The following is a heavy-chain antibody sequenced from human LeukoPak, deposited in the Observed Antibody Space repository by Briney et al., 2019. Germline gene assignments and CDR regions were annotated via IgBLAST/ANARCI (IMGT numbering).Heavy chain of an antibody. Sequence: GASVKVSCKASGGTFSSYAISWVRQAPGQGLEWMGWMNPNSGNTGYAQKFQGRVTMTRNTSISTAYMELSSLRSEDTAVYYCARIDGGSYWGQGTLVTVSS. CDR1: GGTFSSYA. V-gene: IGHV1-8*02. J-gene: IGHJ4*02. CDR3: ARIDGGSY. CDR2: MNPNSGNT. D-gene: IGHD5-24*01.